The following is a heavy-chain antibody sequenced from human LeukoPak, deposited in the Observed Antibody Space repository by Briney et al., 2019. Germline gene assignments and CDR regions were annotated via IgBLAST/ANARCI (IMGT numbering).Heavy chain of an antibody. Sequence: GGSLRLSCAASGFTVSSNFMSWVRQAPGKGLEWVSVIYAGGSTYYTDSVKGRFTISRDNSKNTLYLQMNRLRADDTAVYYCARDLISAAAGTGYWGQGTLVTVSS. CDR2: IYAGGST. CDR3: ARDLISAAAGTGY. V-gene: IGHV3-53*01. CDR1: GFTVSSNF. D-gene: IGHD6-13*01. J-gene: IGHJ4*02.